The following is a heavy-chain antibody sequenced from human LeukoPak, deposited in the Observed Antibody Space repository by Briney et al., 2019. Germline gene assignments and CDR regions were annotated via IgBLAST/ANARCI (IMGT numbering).Heavy chain of an antibody. Sequence: SETLSLTCTGSGGSISSYYWSWIRQPPGKGLEWIGYIYYSGSTNYNPSLKSRVTISVDTSKNQFSLKLSSVTAADTAVYYCARGHSGYDPNWFDPWGQGTLVTVSS. CDR1: GGSISSYY. J-gene: IGHJ5*02. D-gene: IGHD5-12*01. V-gene: IGHV4-59*01. CDR2: IYYSGST. CDR3: ARGHSGYDPNWFDP.